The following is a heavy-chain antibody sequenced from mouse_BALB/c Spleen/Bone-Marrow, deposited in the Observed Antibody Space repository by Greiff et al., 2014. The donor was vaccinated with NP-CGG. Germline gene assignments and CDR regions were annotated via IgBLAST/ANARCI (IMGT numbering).Heavy chain of an antibody. CDR3: ARDSITTVVATDY. CDR1: GYTFTSYW. D-gene: IGHD1-1*01. Sequence: QVQLQQPGAELVKPGASVKLSCKASGYTFTSYWMHWVKQRPGQGLEWIGEIDPSDSYTNYSQKFKGKATLTVDKSSSTAYMQLSSLTSEDSAVYYCARDSITTVVATDYWGQGTTLTVSS. J-gene: IGHJ2*01. V-gene: IGHV1-69*02. CDR2: IDPSDSYT.